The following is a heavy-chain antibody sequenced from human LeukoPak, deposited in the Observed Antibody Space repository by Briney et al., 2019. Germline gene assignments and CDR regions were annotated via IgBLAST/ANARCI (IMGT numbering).Heavy chain of an antibody. CDR2: IYSSGST. V-gene: IGHV4-30-4*07. J-gene: IGHJ5*02. CDR3: ARPRGYSYGQRWFDP. Sequence: SETLSLTCAVSGDSISSGGSSWSWIRQPPGKGLEWIGYIYSSGSTYYSPSLKSRVTILVDTSKNQFSLKLSSVTAADTAVYYCARPRGYSYGQRWFDPWGQGTLVTVSS. CDR1: GDSISSGGSS. D-gene: IGHD5-18*01.